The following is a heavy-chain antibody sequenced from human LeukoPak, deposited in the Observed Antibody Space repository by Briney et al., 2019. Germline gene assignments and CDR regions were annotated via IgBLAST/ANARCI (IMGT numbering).Heavy chain of an antibody. D-gene: IGHD5/OR15-5a*01. Sequence: SEALSLTCAVSGGSISSSNWWSWVRQPPGKGLEWIGEIYHSGSTNYNPSLKSRVTISVDKSKDQFSLKLSSVTAADTAVYYCARASTNKYYFDYWGQGTLVTVSS. J-gene: IGHJ4*02. CDR1: GGSISSSNW. CDR2: IYHSGST. V-gene: IGHV4-4*02. CDR3: ARASTNKYYFDY.